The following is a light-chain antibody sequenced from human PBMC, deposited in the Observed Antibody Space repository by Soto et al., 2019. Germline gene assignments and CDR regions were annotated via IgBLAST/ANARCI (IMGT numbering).Light chain of an antibody. V-gene: IGKV1-17*01. J-gene: IGKJ3*01. CDR1: QDIRSD. CDR2: AAS. Sequence: DIQMTQSPSSLSASVGDRVTITFRASQDIRSDLGWFQQKPGKAPKRLMYAASTLESGVPSRFSGSRSGTEFTLTISSLQPEDFATYYCLQHNSYPFTFGPGTKVDIK. CDR3: LQHNSYPFT.